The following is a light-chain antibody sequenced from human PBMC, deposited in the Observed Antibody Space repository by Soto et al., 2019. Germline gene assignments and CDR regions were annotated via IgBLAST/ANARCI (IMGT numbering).Light chain of an antibody. V-gene: IGKV3-15*01. CDR2: DTS. CDR1: QGIGDT. J-gene: IGKJ4*01. CDR3: QQYDITPPNT. Sequence: EVVMRQSPATLSVSPGEGATLSCRASQGIGDTLAWYQHKPGQTPRLLIYDTSTRATGVPARFSGSRSGTEFTLTISGLEPKDFALYYCQQYDITPPNTFGGGTKVDIK.